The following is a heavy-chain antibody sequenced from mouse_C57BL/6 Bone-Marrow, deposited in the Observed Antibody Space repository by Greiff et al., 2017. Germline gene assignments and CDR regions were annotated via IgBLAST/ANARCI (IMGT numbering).Heavy chain of an antibody. CDR2: IYPSDSET. Sequence: QVQLQQPGAELVKPGASVKMSCKASGYTFTSYWMDWVKQRPGQGLEWIGNIYPSDSETHYNQKFKDKATLTVDKSSSTAYMQLSSLTSEDSAVXYCARGGPDSSGPSPAYWGQGTLVTVSA. D-gene: IGHD3-2*02. J-gene: IGHJ3*01. CDR3: ARGGPDSSGPSPAY. V-gene: IGHV1-61*01. CDR1: GYTFTSYW.